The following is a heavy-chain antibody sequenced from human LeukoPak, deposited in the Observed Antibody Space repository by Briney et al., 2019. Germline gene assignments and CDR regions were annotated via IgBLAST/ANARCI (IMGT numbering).Heavy chain of an antibody. CDR3: AKTDAATTAGTSVDY. D-gene: IGHD5-12*01. CDR2: ISGSGGST. CDR1: GFTFSSYA. J-gene: IGHJ4*02. Sequence: PGGSLRLSCAASGFTFSSYAMSWVRQAPGKGLEWVSAISGSGGSTYYADSVKGRFTISRDNSKNTLYLQMNSLRAEDTAVYYCAKTDAATTAGTSVDYWGQGTLVTVSS. V-gene: IGHV3-23*01.